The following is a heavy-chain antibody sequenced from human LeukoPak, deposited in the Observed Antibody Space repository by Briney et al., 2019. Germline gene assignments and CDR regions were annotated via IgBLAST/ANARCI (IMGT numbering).Heavy chain of an antibody. V-gene: IGHV3-23*01. D-gene: IGHD7-27*01. Sequence: GGSLRLSCAASGFTFSSYAMSWVRQAPGKGLEWVSAISGSGGSTYYADSVKSRFTISRDNSKNTLYLQMNSLRAEDTAVYYCAKDLGTFRNYYGMDVWGQGTTVTVSS. J-gene: IGHJ6*02. CDR2: ISGSGGST. CDR3: AKDLGTFRNYYGMDV. CDR1: GFTFSSYA.